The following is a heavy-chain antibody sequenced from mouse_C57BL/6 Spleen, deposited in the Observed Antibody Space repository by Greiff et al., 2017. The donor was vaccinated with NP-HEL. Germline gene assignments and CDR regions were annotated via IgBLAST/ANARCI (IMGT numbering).Heavy chain of an antibody. CDR1: GFTFSSYA. J-gene: IGHJ2*01. CDR3: ARERNWDGLDY. Sequence: EVQVVESGGGLVKPGGSLKLSCAASGFTFSSYAMSWVRQTPEKRLEWVATISDGGSYTYYPDNVKGRFTISRDNAKNNLYLQMSHLKSEDTAMYYCARERNWDGLDYWGQGTTLTVSS. CDR2: ISDGGSYT. V-gene: IGHV5-4*01. D-gene: IGHD4-1*01.